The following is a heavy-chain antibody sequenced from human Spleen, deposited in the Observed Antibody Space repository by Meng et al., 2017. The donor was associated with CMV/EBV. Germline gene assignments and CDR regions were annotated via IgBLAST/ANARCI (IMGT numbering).Heavy chain of an antibody. CDR1: GYSFRSYG. V-gene: IGHV1-46*01. CDR2: INPSGGRT. D-gene: IGHD6-19*01. Sequence: ASVKVSCKASGYSFRSYGISWVRQAPGQGLEWMGIINPSGGRTTYAQKFQGRVTMTRDSSTSTVYMELSSLRSEDTAVYYCARERANTRWLDYWGQGTLVTVSS. CDR3: ARERANTRWLDY. J-gene: IGHJ4*02.